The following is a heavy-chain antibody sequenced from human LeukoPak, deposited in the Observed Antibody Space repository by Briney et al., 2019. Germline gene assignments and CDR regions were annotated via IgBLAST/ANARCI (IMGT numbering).Heavy chain of an antibody. CDR2: IIPIFGTA. CDR1: GGTFSSYA. V-gene: IGHV1-69*13. J-gene: IGHJ5*02. Sequence: GSSVNVSCKASGGTFSSYAISWVRQAPGQGREWMGGIIPIFGTANYAQKFQGRVTITADESTSTAYMELSSLRSEDTAVYYCARDDCSGGSCYYSRRNWFDPWGQGTLVTVSS. CDR3: ARDDCSGGSCYYSRRNWFDP. D-gene: IGHD2-15*01.